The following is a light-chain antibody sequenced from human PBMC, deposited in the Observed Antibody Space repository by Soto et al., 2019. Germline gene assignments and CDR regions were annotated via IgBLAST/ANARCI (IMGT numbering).Light chain of an antibody. CDR1: SSDVGGYNY. CDR2: DVS. Sequence: VLTQPRSVSGSPGQSVTISCTGTSSDVGGYNYVSWYQQHPGKAPKLMISDVSKRPSGVPDRFSGSKSGNSASLTISGLQAEDEADYYCCSYAGSYPYVFGSGTKVTVL. CDR3: CSYAGSYPYV. V-gene: IGLV2-11*01. J-gene: IGLJ1*01.